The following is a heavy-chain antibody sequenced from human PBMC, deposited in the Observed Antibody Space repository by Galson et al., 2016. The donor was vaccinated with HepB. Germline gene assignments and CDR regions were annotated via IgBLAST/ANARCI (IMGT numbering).Heavy chain of an antibody. CDR2: ITGDRANA. Sequence: SLRLSCAASGFTFGTYTMHWIRQAPGEGLQWVSLITGDRANAYYADSVKGRFTISRDNRKNSLYLQMNSLRTEDTALYYCAKDHDGYSGFDYWGQGTLVTVSS. J-gene: IGHJ4*02. D-gene: IGHD5-24*01. CDR1: GFTFGTYT. CDR3: AKDHDGYSGFDY. V-gene: IGHV3-43*01.